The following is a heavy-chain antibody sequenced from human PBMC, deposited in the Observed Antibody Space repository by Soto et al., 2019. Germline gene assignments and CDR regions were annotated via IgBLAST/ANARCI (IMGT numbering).Heavy chain of an antibody. CDR2: ISGSGGST. V-gene: IGHV3-23*01. CDR3: AKERITMIVVVIAHDAFDI. CDR1: GFTFSSYA. J-gene: IGHJ3*02. D-gene: IGHD3-22*01. Sequence: EVQLLESGGGLVQPGGSLRLSCAASGFTFSSYAMSWVRQAPGKGLEWVSAISGSGGSTYYADSVKGRFTISRDNSKNSLYLQMNSLRAEDTAVYYCAKERITMIVVVIAHDAFDIWGQGTMVTVSS.